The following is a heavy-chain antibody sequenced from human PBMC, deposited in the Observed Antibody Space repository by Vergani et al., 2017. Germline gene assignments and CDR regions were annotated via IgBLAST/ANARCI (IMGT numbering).Heavy chain of an antibody. CDR3: GRGDYGDYLYLNY. Sequence: EVQLVQSGAEVKKPGESLRISCKGSGYRFTSNWISWVRQMPGKGLEWMGRIDPSDSYTNYSPSFQGHVTISADKSITTAYLQWSSLKASDSAMYYCGRGDYGDYLYLNYWGQGTLVTVSS. CDR1: GYRFTSNW. D-gene: IGHD4-17*01. V-gene: IGHV5-10-1*03. CDR2: IDPSDSYT. J-gene: IGHJ4*02.